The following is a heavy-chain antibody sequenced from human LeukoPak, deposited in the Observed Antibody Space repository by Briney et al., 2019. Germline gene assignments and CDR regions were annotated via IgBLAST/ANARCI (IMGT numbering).Heavy chain of an antibody. J-gene: IGHJ5*02. D-gene: IGHD3-10*01. Sequence: PGGSLRLSCVVSGFDFSGFSMSWVRQAPGKGLEWIGEINHSGSTNYNPSLKSRVTISVDTSKNQFSLKVSSVTAADTAVYYCARDSGTTGEVKFDPWGQGTLVTVSS. CDR2: INHSGST. V-gene: IGHV4-34*01. CDR3: ARDSGTTGEVKFDP. CDR1: GFDFSGFS.